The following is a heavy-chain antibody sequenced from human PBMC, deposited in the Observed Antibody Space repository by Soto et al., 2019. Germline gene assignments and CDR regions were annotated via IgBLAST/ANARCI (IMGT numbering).Heavy chain of an antibody. CDR3: ARVIWSGHLTSDL. V-gene: IGHV3-48*02. Sequence: EVQVVESGGGLVQPGGSLRLSCAASGFTFSSNRMNWVRQAPGKGLEWISYISSSSSTIYADSVKGRFTISRDNAKNSLYLQMNCLRDEDTAVYYCARVIWSGHLTSDLWGQGTLVTVSS. D-gene: IGHD3-3*01. CDR2: ISSSSSTI. J-gene: IGHJ5*02. CDR1: GFTFSSNR.